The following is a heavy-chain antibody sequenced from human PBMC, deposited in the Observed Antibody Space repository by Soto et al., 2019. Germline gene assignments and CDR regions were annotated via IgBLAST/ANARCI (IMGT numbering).Heavy chain of an antibody. CDR1: GGSISSSSYY. CDR2: IYYSGST. J-gene: IGHJ4*02. CDR3: ARSGPMARGVITPQWYFDY. Sequence: SETLSLTSPVSGGSISSSSYYWGWIRQPPGKGLEWIGSIYYSGSTYYNPSLKSRVTISVDTSKNQFSLKLSSVTAADTAVYYCARSGPMARGVITPQWYFDYWGQGTLVTVLL. D-gene: IGHD3-10*01. V-gene: IGHV4-39*01.